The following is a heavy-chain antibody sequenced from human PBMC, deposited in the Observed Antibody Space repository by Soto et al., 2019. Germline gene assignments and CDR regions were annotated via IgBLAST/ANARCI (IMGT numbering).Heavy chain of an antibody. J-gene: IGHJ6*02. CDR1: GYTFTSYY. V-gene: IGHV1-46*01. CDR3: ARGGRIVDTGIGYYYYHAMDA. CDR2: FNPTGDTA. Sequence: ASVKVSCKASGYTFTSYYIHWVRQAPGQGLEWMGIFNPTGDTASYAQKLQGRVTMTRDTSTGTAYMELGSLRSEDTAVYYCARGGRIVDTGIGYYYYHAMDAWGQGTTVTVSS. D-gene: IGHD5-18*01.